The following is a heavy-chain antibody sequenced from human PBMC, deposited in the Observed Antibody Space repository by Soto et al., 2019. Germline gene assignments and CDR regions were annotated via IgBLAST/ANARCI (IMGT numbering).Heavy chain of an antibody. CDR1: GGSIISSHW. Sequence: QVQLQESGPGLVKPSGTLSLSCAVSGGSIISSHWWTWVRQPPGKGLEWIGAIYHSGSTNYNPSLKSRVTISVDTSRDQFSLNLSSGTAADTAVDYCASSGGGEDYWGQGILVTVSS. J-gene: IGHJ4*02. CDR2: IYHSGST. D-gene: IGHD3-10*01. V-gene: IGHV4-4*02. CDR3: ASSGGGEDY.